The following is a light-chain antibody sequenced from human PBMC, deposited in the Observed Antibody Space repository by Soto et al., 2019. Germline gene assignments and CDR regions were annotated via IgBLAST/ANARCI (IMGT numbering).Light chain of an antibody. Sequence: DIQMTQSPSTLSASVRDRVTITCRASQSFSSWLAWYQQKPGKAPKLLIYKTSTLESGFPSRFSGSGSVTEFTLPISSLQPDDFATYYCQQYNSNPLTFGGGTKVEIK. CDR1: QSFSSW. J-gene: IGKJ4*01. CDR3: QQYNSNPLT. CDR2: KTS. V-gene: IGKV1-5*03.